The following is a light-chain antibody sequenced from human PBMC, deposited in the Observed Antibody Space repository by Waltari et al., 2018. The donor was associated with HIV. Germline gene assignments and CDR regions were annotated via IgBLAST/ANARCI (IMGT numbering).Light chain of an antibody. CDR1: QDISHF. CDR2: SAS. J-gene: IGKJ4*01. V-gene: IGKV1-9*01. Sequence: IQLTQSPTFLSASVGDRVNVTCRASQDISHFLAWYQLKPGKAPKLLIYSASTLRSGVPSRFSGSGSGTQFILSVSSLQSDDFARYYCQQFNSYPLTFGGGTEFEIK. CDR3: QQFNSYPLT.